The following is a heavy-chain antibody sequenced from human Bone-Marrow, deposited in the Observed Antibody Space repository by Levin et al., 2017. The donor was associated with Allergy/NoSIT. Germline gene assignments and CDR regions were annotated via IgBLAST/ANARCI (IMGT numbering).Heavy chain of an antibody. D-gene: IGHD2-15*01. CDR1: GFTFDDYA. CDR2: ISWNSGSI. CDR3: AKDAYSEPTDMDY. Sequence: GGSLRLSCAASGFTFDDYAMHWVRQAPGKGLEWVSGISWNSGSIGYADSVKGRFTISRDNAKNSLYLQMNSLRAEDTALYYCAKDAYSEPTDMDYWGQGTLVTVSS. J-gene: IGHJ4*02. V-gene: IGHV3-9*01.